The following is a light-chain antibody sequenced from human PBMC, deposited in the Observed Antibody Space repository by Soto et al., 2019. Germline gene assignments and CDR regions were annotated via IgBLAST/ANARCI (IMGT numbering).Light chain of an antibody. CDR2: EVN. V-gene: IGLV2-14*01. Sequence: QSALTQPASVSGSPRQSITISCTGASSDVGSYTYVSWYQQHPGKAPKLMIYEVNNRPSGVSNRFSGSKSGNTASLTISGTQAEEQADYYCSSYTSSRTLYVFGTGTKVTV. CDR3: SSYTSSRTLYV. J-gene: IGLJ1*01. CDR1: SSDVGSYTY.